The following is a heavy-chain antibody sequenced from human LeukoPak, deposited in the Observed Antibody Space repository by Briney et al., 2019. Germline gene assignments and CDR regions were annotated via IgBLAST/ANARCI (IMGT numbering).Heavy chain of an antibody. CDR2: IWFDGSNK. Sequence: PGGSLRLSCAASGFTFSSYAMHWVRQSPGKGLEWVAIIWFDGSNKYYAESVKGRFTISRDNSMNTLYLQMNSLRAEDTAVYYCAREGGTYPYNFDYWGQGALVTVSS. CDR1: GFTFSSYA. D-gene: IGHD1-14*01. V-gene: IGHV3-33*08. CDR3: AREGGTYPYNFDY. J-gene: IGHJ4*02.